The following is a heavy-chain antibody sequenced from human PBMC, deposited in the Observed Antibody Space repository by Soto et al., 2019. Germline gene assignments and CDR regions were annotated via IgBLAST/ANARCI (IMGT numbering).Heavy chain of an antibody. CDR1: GGSISSFH. CDR3: ARLTYYDSTGSFDY. CDR2: VYYSGYT. J-gene: IGHJ4*02. Sequence: PSETLSLTCTVSGGSISSFHWSWIRQPPGRGLEWIGYVYYSGYTNYNPSLKGRVAMSIDTSKSRFSLRLNSVTAADTAVYYCARLTYYDSTGSFDYWGQGIQVTVSS. V-gene: IGHV4-59*01. D-gene: IGHD3-22*01.